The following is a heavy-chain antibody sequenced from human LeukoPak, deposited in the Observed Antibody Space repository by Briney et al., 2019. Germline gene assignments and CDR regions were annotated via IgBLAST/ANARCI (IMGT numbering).Heavy chain of an antibody. V-gene: IGHV3-23*01. D-gene: IGHD3-16*02. Sequence: GGSLRLSCAASGFTFSSYALSWVRQAPGKGLEWVSAISGSGGSTYYADSVKGRFTTSRDNSKNTLYLQMNSLRAEDTAVYYCAKAVWGSYLFDYWGQGTLVTVSS. CDR2: ISGSGGST. J-gene: IGHJ4*02. CDR1: GFTFSSYA. CDR3: AKAVWGSYLFDY.